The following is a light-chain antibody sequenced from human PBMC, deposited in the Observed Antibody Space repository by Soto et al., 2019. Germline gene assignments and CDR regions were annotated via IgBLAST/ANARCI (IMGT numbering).Light chain of an antibody. Sequence: EIVMTQSPGTLSVSPGERATVSCTASQSVNNNLAWYQQKPGQAPRLLIYGASIRATGVPARFSASGSGTEFTLTISSLQSEDFAVYYCQQFNDWPPWTFGQGTKVDIK. J-gene: IGKJ1*01. CDR1: QSVNNN. CDR3: QQFNDWPPWT. CDR2: GAS. V-gene: IGKV3-15*01.